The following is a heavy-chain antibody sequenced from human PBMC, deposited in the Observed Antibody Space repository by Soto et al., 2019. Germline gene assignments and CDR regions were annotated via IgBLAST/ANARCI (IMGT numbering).Heavy chain of an antibody. CDR2: IYYSGST. J-gene: IGHJ3*02. D-gene: IGHD3-22*01. CDR3: APFGHYYDSSGYRDAFDI. V-gene: IGHV4-39*01. CDR1: GGSISSSSYY. Sequence: SETLSLTCTVSGGSISSSSYYWGWIRQPPGKGLEWIGSIYYSGSTYYNPSLKSRVTISVDTSKNQFSLKLGSVTAADTAVYYCAPFGHYYDSSGYRDAFDIWGQGTMVTVSS.